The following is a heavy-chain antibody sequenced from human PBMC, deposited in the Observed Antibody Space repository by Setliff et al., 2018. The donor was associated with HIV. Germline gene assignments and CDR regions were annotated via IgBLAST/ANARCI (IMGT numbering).Heavy chain of an antibody. CDR1: GGSFSGYY. CDR2: INHSGST. D-gene: IGHD4-17*01. V-gene: IGHV4-34*01. CDR3: AGYDYGDFDY. Sequence: SETLSLTCAVFGGSFSGYYWSWIRQPPGKGLEWIGEINHSGSTDYNPSLKSRGTISVDTSKNQFSLNLSSVTAADTAVYYCAGYDYGDFDYWGQGTPVTVSS. J-gene: IGHJ4*02.